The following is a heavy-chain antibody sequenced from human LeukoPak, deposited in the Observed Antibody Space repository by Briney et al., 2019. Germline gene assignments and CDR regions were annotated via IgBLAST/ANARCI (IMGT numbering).Heavy chain of an antibody. CDR2: IRSKAYGGTT. CDR1: GFTFGDYA. D-gene: IGHD3-22*01. V-gene: IGHV3-49*03. J-gene: IGHJ4*02. CDR3: TRDSTYYYDSSGYYYPFSY. Sequence: GGSLRLSCTASGFTFGDYAMSWFRQAPGKGLEWVGFIRSKAYGGTTEYAASVKGRFTISRDDSKSIAYLQMNSLKTEDTAVYYCTRDSTYYYDSSGYYYPFSYWGQGTLVTVSS.